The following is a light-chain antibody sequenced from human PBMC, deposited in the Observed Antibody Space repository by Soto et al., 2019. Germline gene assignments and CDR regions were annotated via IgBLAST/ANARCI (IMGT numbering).Light chain of an antibody. CDR3: QQGDSFPFT. CDR2: KAS. V-gene: IGKV1-12*01. Sequence: DIQLTQSPLSVSASVGDRVTITCRASQTISSWLAWYQQKPGKAPKLLIYKASTLKSGVPSRFSGSGSGTDFTLIISSLQPEDFATYFCQQGDSFPFTFGGGTKVDI. CDR1: QTISSW. J-gene: IGKJ4*01.